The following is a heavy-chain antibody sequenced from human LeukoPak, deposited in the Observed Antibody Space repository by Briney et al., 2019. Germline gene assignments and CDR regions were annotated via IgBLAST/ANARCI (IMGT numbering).Heavy chain of an antibody. J-gene: IGHJ4*02. V-gene: IGHV3-11*01. CDR3: ASFDSSGYDLVDY. CDR2: ISSSGSTI. CDR1: GFTFSDYY. D-gene: IGHD3-22*01. Sequence: AGGSLRLSCSASGFTFSDYYMTWIRQAPGKGLEWVSHISSSGSTIYYADSVKGRFTISRDNAKNSLLLQMSSLRAEDTAVYYCASFDSSGYDLVDYWGQGTLVTVSS.